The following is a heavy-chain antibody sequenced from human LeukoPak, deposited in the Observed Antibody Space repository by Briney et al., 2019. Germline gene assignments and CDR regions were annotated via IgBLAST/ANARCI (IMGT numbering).Heavy chain of an antibody. Sequence: GGSLRLSCAASGFTFSSDWMSWVRQAPGKGLEWVANIKQGGSEKYYVDSVKGRFTISRENAKNSLYLQMNSLRAEDTAVYYCARWYYGSGSWVLDYWGQGTLVTVSS. CDR1: GFTFSSDW. CDR2: IKQGGSEK. V-gene: IGHV3-7*05. CDR3: ARWYYGSGSWVLDY. D-gene: IGHD3-10*01. J-gene: IGHJ4*02.